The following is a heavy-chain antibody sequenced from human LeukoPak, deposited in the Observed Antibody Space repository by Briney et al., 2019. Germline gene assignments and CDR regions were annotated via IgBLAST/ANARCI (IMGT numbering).Heavy chain of an antibody. CDR1: GFTFSSYG. Sequence: TGGSLRLSCAVSGFTFSSYGMHWDRQATGKGLEWVAVISYDGSNKYYADSVKGRFTISRDNSKNTLYLQMNSLRAEDMAVYYCSKARIVGPPTPLRFWGQGTLVTVSS. V-gene: IGHV3-30*18. CDR3: SKARIVGPPTPLRF. CDR2: ISYDGSNK. J-gene: IGHJ4*02. D-gene: IGHD1-26*01.